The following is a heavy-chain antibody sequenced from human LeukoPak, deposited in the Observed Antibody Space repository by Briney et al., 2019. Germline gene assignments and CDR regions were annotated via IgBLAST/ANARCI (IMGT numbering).Heavy chain of an antibody. Sequence: SETLSLTCSVSGDSLSSSTYYWGWIRQPPKKGLEWVGSFFYGGSTYYNPSLKSRVTISVDTSENQLSLKLSSVTAADTAVFYCARGKYIDSGSYNVFDYWGQGTLATVSS. D-gene: IGHD3-10*01. CDR3: ARGKYIDSGSYNVFDY. CDR1: GDSLSSSTYY. J-gene: IGHJ4*02. V-gene: IGHV4-39*07. CDR2: FFYGGST.